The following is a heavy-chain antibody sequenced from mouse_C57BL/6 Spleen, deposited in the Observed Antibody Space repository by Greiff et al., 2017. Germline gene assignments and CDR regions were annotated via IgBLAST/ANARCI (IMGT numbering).Heavy chain of an antibody. Sequence: QVQLKQSGPGLVQPSQSLSITCTVSGFSLTSYGVHWVRQSPGKGLEWLGVIWSGGSTDYNAAFISRLSISKDNSKSQVFFKMNSLQADDTAIYYCARNHITTVVALDYWGQGTTLTVSS. J-gene: IGHJ2*01. CDR3: ARNHITTVVALDY. CDR2: IWSGGST. V-gene: IGHV2-2*01. D-gene: IGHD1-1*01. CDR1: GFSLTSYG.